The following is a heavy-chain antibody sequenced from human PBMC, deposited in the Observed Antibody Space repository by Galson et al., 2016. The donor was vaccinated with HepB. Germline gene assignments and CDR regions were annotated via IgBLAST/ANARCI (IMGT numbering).Heavy chain of an antibody. Sequence: SLRLSCAGSGFIFRGYGMHWVRQAPGKGLEWVAADSMDGRRKFYADSVRGRFTISRDNSNNMLFLQMDSLRPDDTAVYYCAKRREYCPPGGCSVDYWGQGTLGSVSS. CDR1: GFIFRGYG. D-gene: IGHD2/OR15-2a*01. CDR3: AKRREYCPPGGCSVDY. V-gene: IGHV3-30*18. CDR2: DSMDGRRK. J-gene: IGHJ4*02.